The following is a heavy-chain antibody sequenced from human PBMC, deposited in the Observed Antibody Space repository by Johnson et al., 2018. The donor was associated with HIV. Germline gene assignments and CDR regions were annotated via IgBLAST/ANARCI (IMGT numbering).Heavy chain of an antibody. J-gene: IGHJ3*02. CDR2: ISYDGNNK. Sequence: QVQLVESGGGVVQPGRSLRLSCAASGFTFSSYAMHWVRQAPGKGLEWVAVISYDGNNKYYTDSVKGRFTISRDNSKNTLYLQMNSLRVWDTAVYYCARAGGWELTNAFDIGGQGTMVTVSS. CDR1: GFTFSSYA. V-gene: IGHV3-30*04. D-gene: IGHD1-26*01. CDR3: ARAGGWELTNAFDI.